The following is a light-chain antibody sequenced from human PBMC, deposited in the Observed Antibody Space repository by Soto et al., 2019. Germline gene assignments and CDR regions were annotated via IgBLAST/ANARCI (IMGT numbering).Light chain of an antibody. J-gene: IGLJ2*01. V-gene: IGLV1-44*01. Sequence: SVLTQPPSASGTPGQRVTISCSGSSSNIGSNTVNWYQQLPKTAPKLLIYSNNQRPSGVPDRFSGSKSGTSASLAISGLQSEDEADFYCAAWDDSLNGLVFGGGTKLTVL. CDR3: AAWDDSLNGLV. CDR2: SNN. CDR1: SSNIGSNT.